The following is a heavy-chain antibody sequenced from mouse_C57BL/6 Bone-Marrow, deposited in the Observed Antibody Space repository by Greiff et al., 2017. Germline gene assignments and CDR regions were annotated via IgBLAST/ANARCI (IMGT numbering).Heavy chain of an antibody. CDR3: ASTKPAWFAY. Sequence: QVQLQQPGAELVKPGASVKLSCKASGYTFTSYWMHWVKQRPGQGLEWIGMIHPNSGSTNYNEKFKSKATLTVDKSTSTAYMQLSSLTSDYSAVYYCASTKPAWFAYWGQGTLVTVSA. CDR2: IHPNSGST. J-gene: IGHJ3*01. CDR1: GYTFTSYW. V-gene: IGHV1-64*01. D-gene: IGHD1-3*01.